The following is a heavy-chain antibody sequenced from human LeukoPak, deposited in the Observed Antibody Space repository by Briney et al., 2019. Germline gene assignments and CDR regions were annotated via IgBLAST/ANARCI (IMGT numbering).Heavy chain of an antibody. J-gene: IGHJ4*02. CDR1: GFTFSSYS. V-gene: IGHV3-21*01. CDR2: ISSSSSYI. Sequence: PGGSLRLSCAASGFTFSSYSRNWVRQAPGKGLEWVSSISSSSSYIYYADSVKGRFTISRDNAKNSLYLQMNSLRAEDTAVYYCASESITMIVVVGYWGQGTLVTVSS. CDR3: ASESITMIVVVGY. D-gene: IGHD3-22*01.